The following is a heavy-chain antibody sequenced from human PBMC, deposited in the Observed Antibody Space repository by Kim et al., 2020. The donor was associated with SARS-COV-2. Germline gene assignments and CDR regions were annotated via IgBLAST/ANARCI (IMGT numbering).Heavy chain of an antibody. CDR1: GFTFSSYA. D-gene: IGHD5-12*01. CDR2: ISGSGGST. V-gene: IGHV3-23*01. J-gene: IGHJ5*02. Sequence: GGSLRLSCAASGFTFSSYAMSWVRQAPGKGLEWVSAISGSGGSTYYADSVKGRFTISRDNSKNTLYLQMNSLRAEDTAVYYCAKDGWVVATIYLSTNPSWGQGTLVTVSS. CDR3: AKDGWVVATIYLSTNPS.